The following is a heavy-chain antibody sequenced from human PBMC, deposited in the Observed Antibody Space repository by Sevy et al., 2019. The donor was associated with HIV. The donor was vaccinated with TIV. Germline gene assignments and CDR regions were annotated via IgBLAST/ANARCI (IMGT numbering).Heavy chain of an antibody. CDR1: GYTFTGYY. D-gene: IGHD3-22*01. CDR2: INPNSGGT. V-gene: IGHV1-2*02. Sequence: ASVKVSCKASGYTFTGYYMHWVRQAPGQGLEWMGWINPNSGGTNYAQKFQGRVTMTRDTSISTAYMELSRLSSDDTAVYYCARDVTAYYYDSSGYYDGDAFDIWGQGTMVTVSS. CDR3: ARDVTAYYYDSSGYYDGDAFDI. J-gene: IGHJ3*02.